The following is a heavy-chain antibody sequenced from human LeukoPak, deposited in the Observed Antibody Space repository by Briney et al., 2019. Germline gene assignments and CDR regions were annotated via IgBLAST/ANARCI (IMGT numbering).Heavy chain of an antibody. J-gene: IGHJ3*01. CDR3: VTTTVTTSYAFDV. D-gene: IGHD4-17*01. CDR1: GFPFSTYV. CDR2: ISFDGNNK. V-gene: IGHV3-30-3*01. Sequence: RSLRLSCAASGFPFSTYVMHWVRQAPGKGLEWMAFISFDGNNKQYRDSLKGRFTISRDNSKNTLFLQMDSLRPEDTAAYYCVTTTVTTSYAFDVWGPGTMVTVSS.